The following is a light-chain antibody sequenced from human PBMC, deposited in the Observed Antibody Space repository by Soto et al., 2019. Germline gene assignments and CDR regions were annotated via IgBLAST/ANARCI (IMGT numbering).Light chain of an antibody. CDR3: QKYSSVPV. V-gene: IGKV1-27*01. J-gene: IGKJ3*01. CDR2: AAS. Sequence: DIQMTQSPSSLSASVGDRVTITCRASQGISNYVAWYQQKPGKPPKLLIYAASTLQSGVPSRFSGSGSGTDFTLTINSLQPEHVATYSCQKYSSVPVFGPGTKVDIK. CDR1: QGISNY.